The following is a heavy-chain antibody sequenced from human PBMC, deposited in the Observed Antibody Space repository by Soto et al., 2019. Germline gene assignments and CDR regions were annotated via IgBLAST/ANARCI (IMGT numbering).Heavy chain of an antibody. CDR3: ANSKGAWAPDF. CDR2: INVGADKT. CDR1: GYTFSSSA. V-gene: IGHV1-3*01. D-gene: IGHD7-27*01. Sequence: ASVKVSCKASGYTFSSSAMHWVRQAPGQSLEWMGWINVGADKTEYSRRLQGRVTITKDTSASTADMELSGLTSEDTAGYYCANSKGAWAPDFWAPETLVTVSP. J-gene: IGHJ4*02.